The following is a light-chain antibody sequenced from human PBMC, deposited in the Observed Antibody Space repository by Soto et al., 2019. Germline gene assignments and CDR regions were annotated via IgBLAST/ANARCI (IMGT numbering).Light chain of an antibody. CDR1: QSVSTNY. V-gene: IGKV3-20*01. CDR3: QQYGSSPSIT. Sequence: EIGLTQSPGTLSLSPGERATLSCRASQSVSTNYLAWYQQKPGRAPRLLIYGPSSRVTGIPGRFSGSGSGTAFTLTISRLEPEDFAVYYCQQYGSSPSITFGQGTRLEIK. CDR2: GPS. J-gene: IGKJ5*01.